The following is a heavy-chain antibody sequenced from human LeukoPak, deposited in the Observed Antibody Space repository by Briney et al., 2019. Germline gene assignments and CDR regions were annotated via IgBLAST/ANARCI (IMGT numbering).Heavy chain of an antibody. J-gene: IGHJ4*02. CDR1: GFTFSSYA. CDR3: AKDEKPWTGVSYFDY. Sequence: GGSLRLACAASGFTFSSYAMSWVRQAPGKGLEWVSAISGSGGSTYYADSVKGRFTISRDNSKNTLYLQMNSLGAEDTAVYYCAKDEKPWTGVSYFDYWGQGTLVTVSS. V-gene: IGHV3-23*01. D-gene: IGHD3-10*01. CDR2: ISGSGGST.